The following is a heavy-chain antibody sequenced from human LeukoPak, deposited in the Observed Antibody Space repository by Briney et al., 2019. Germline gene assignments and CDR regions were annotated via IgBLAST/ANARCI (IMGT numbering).Heavy chain of an antibody. J-gene: IGHJ3*02. CDR3: ARDGVVVAGDAFDI. D-gene: IGHD2-15*01. V-gene: IGHV4-38-2*02. CDR2: IYYSGST. CDR1: GYSISSGYY. Sequence: SETLSLTCTVSGYSISSGYYWGWIRQPPGKGLEWIGSIYYSGSTNYNPSLKSRVTISVDTSKNQFSLKLSSVTAADTAVYYCARDGVVVAGDAFDIWGQGTMVTVSS.